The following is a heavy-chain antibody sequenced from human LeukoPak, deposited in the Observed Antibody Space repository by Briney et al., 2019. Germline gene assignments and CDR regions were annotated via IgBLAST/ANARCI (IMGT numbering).Heavy chain of an antibody. Sequence: GGSLRLSCAASGFTFSSYEMNWVRQAPGKGLEWVSYISSSGSTIYYADSVKGRFTISRDNAKNSLYPQMNSLRAEDTAVYYCARSYDSSGYYSFDYWGQGTLVTVSS. CDR2: ISSSGSTI. D-gene: IGHD3-22*01. CDR1: GFTFSSYE. CDR3: ARSYDSSGYYSFDY. V-gene: IGHV3-48*03. J-gene: IGHJ4*02.